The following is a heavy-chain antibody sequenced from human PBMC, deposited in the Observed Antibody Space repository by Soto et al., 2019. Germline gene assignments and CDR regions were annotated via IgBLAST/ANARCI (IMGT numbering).Heavy chain of an antibody. CDR2: INPNSGGT. CDR1: GYTFTDYY. J-gene: IGHJ4*02. D-gene: IGHD3-22*01. CDR3: AKVGLYYYDSSASYYGS. Sequence: ASVKVSCKASGYTFTDYYIHWVRQAPGQGLEWMGWINPNSGGTNYAQNFQDRVTMTRDTSISTAYMELSRLRSDDTAVYYCAKVGLYYYDSSASYYGSRAQGTLVTVSS. V-gene: IGHV1-2*02.